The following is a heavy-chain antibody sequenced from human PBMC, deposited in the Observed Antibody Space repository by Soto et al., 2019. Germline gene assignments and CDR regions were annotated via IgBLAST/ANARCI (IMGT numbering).Heavy chain of an antibody. Sequence: QVQLVQSGAEVKKSGASVKVSCKASGYTFTSHDINWVRQATGQGLEWMGWMNPNSGNTGYAQKFQGRVTMIRNTSISTAYMELSSLRSEDTAVYYCARWDYGVYARFDYWGQGTLVTVSS. J-gene: IGHJ4*02. CDR2: MNPNSGNT. CDR1: GYTFTSHD. D-gene: IGHD4-17*01. CDR3: ARWDYGVYARFDY. V-gene: IGHV1-8*01.